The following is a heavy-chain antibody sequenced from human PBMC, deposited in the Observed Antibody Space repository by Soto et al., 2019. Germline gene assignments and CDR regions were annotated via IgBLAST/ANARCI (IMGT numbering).Heavy chain of an antibody. CDR3: ARTAYFGSWNYYAYCYKMDI. V-gene: IGHV1-69*01. D-gene: IGHD3-10*01. CDR1: GGTFSNSA. CDR2: IIPIFGTP. J-gene: IGHJ6*02. Sequence: QVQLVQSGAEVKKPGSSVKVSCKASGGTFSNSAIGWVRQAPGQGLEWMGGIIPIFGTPNYAQKFQGRVTITADEATSTSYMELSTFRSDDTAIYFCARTAYFGSWNYYAYCYKMDIWGQGTPVTISS.